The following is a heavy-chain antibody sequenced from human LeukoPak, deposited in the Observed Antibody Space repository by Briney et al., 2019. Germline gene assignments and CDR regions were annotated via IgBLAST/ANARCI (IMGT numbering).Heavy chain of an antibody. D-gene: IGHD5-18*01. V-gene: IGHV3-21*01. CDR3: ARGDHDSYGFPAFDI. J-gene: IGHJ3*02. Sequence: PGGSLRLSCAASGFTFSSYSMNWVRQAPGKGLEWVSSISSSSSYIYYADSVKGRFTISRDNAKNSLYLQMNSLRAEDTAVYYCARGDHDSYGFPAFDIWGQGTMVTVPS. CDR2: ISSSSSYI. CDR1: GFTFSSYS.